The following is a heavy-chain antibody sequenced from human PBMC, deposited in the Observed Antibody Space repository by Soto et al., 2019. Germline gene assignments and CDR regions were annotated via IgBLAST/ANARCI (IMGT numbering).Heavy chain of an antibody. CDR3: AKMSGRVAVAARGFDP. D-gene: IGHD6-19*01. V-gene: IGHV3-23*01. Sequence: PGGSLRLSCAGSGFTFSGYAMSWVRQAPGKGLEGVSVISGRGGSTYYADCVKGRFTICRDNSKNTLYRQMNSLRAEDTAVYYCAKMSGRVAVAARGFDPWGQGTLVTVSS. CDR1: GFTFSGYA. J-gene: IGHJ5*02. CDR2: ISGRGGST.